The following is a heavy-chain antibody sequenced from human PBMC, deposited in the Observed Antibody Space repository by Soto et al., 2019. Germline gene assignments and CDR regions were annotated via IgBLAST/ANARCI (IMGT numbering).Heavy chain of an antibody. CDR2: ISAGSEGA. J-gene: IGHJ4*02. CDR1: GFTFSSHA. V-gene: IGHV3-23*01. CDR3: ARDLWWYLH. Sequence: EVQLLESGGGLVQPGGALRLSCAASGFTFSSHAMSWVRQAPGKGLEWISSISAGSEGAYYADSVKGRFTISRDNSNKTLYLQMNSLRAEDTAVYYCARDLWWYLHWGQGTLVTVSS. D-gene: IGHD2-15*01.